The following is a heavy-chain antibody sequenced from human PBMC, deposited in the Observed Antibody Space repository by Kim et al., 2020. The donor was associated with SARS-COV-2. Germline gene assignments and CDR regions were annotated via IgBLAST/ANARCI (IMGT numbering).Heavy chain of an antibody. V-gene: IGHV4-31*03. J-gene: IGHJ4*02. D-gene: IGHD3-3*01. Sequence: SETLSLTCTVSGGSISSGGYYWSWIRQHPGKGLEWIGYIYYSGSTYYNPSLKSRVTISVDTSKNQLSLKLSSVTAADTAVYYCARGGTIFGVVTRPFDYWGQGTLVTVSS. CDR1: GGSISSGGYY. CDR3: ARGGTIFGVVTRPFDY. CDR2: IYYSGST.